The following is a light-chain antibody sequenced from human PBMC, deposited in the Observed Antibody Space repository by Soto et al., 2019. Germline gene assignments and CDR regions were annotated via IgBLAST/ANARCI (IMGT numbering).Light chain of an antibody. Sequence: QSVLTQSASVSGSPGQSITISCTETSSDVGGHDYVSWYQQHPGKAPTLMIYHVTNRPSGVSSRFSGSKSGNTAFLIISGLQAEDEADYYCSSYTSSSTFVFGTGTKVTVL. J-gene: IGLJ1*01. V-gene: IGLV2-14*01. CDR1: SSDVGGHDY. CDR2: HVT. CDR3: SSYTSSSTFV.